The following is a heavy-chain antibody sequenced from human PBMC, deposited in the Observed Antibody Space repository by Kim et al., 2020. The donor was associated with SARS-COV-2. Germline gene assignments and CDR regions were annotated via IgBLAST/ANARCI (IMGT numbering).Heavy chain of an antibody. CDR2: INAGNGNT. V-gene: IGHV1-3*01. CDR3: ARDIVVVVAATMGWFDP. CDR1: GYTFTSYA. J-gene: IGHJ5*02. Sequence: ASVKVSCKASGYTFTSYAMHWVRQAPGQRLEWMGWINAGNGNTKYSQKFQGRVTITRDTSASTAYMELSSLRSEDTAVYYCARDIVVVVAATMGWFDPWGQGTLVTVSS. D-gene: IGHD2-15*01.